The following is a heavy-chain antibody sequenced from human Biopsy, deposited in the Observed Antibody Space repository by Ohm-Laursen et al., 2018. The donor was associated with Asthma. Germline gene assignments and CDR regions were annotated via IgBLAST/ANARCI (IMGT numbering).Heavy chain of an antibody. CDR3: ARDAWELQKPYAYYFDY. J-gene: IGHJ4*02. D-gene: IGHD1-26*01. CDR1: GGSISSGGYY. Sequence: SETLSLTCTVSGGSISSGGYYWSWIRQHPGKGLEWIGYIYYSGSTYYNPSLKSRVTISVDTSKNQFSLNLSSVTAADTAVYYCARDAWELQKPYAYYFDYWGQGTLVTVSS. CDR2: IYYSGST. V-gene: IGHV4-31*03.